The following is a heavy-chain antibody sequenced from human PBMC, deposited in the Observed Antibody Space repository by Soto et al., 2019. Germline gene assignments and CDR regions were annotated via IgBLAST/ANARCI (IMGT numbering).Heavy chain of an antibody. CDR2: IWYDGSNK. J-gene: IGHJ6*02. Sequence: GGSLRLSCAASGFTFSSYGMHWVRQAPGKGLEWVAVIWYDGSNKYYADSVKGRFTISRDNSKNTLYLQMNSLRAEDTAVYYCARELGKAYYYYGMDVWGQGTTVTVSS. V-gene: IGHV3-33*01. CDR3: ARELGKAYYYYGMDV. CDR1: GFTFSSYG.